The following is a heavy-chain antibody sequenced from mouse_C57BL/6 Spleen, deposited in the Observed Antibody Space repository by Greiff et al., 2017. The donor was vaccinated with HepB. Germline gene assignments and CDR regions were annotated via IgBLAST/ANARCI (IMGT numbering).Heavy chain of an antibody. J-gene: IGHJ4*01. CDR2: ISSGSSTI. CDR1: GFTFSDYG. D-gene: IGHD2-1*01. V-gene: IGHV5-17*01. Sequence: EVKLMESGGGLVKPGGSLKLSCAASGFTFSDYGMHWVRQAPEKGLEWVAYISSGSSTIYYADTVKGRFTISRDNAKNTLFLQMTSLRSEDTAMYYCARYGNYGNAMDYWGQGTSVTVSS. CDR3: ARYGNYGNAMDY.